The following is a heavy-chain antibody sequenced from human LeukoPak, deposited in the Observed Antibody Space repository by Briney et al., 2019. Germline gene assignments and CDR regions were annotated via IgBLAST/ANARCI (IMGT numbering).Heavy chain of an antibody. CDR3: ANAVEEYCGGDCLLDY. CDR1: GYSSTNYW. D-gene: IGHD2-21*02. Sequence: GESLKISCEGSGYSSTNYWIGLVRQMPGKGLGGMGIIYPGDSDTRYSPSFQGQVTISADKSIRTAYLQWSSLRVSDTAIYYCANAVEEYCGGDCLLDYGGQGTVVTVSS. CDR2: IYPGDSDT. J-gene: IGHJ4*02. V-gene: IGHV5-51*01.